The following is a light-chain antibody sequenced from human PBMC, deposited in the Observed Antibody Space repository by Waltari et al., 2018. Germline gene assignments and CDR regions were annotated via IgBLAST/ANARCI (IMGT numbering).Light chain of an antibody. J-gene: IGLJ1*01. CDR3: CAYAGSSIYV. V-gene: IGLV2-23*01. Sequence: QSALTQPAAVSGSPGQSITISCAGTNSDVGSYDLVSWYQQHPGEAPKLLIFETTKRPSGVSNRFSGSRSGNTASLTISGLQAEDEAEYSCCAYAGSSIYVFGSGTRVTVL. CDR2: ETT. CDR1: NSDVGSYDL.